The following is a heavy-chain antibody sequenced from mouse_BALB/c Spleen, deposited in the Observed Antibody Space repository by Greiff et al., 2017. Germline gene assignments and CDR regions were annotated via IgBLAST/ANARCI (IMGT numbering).Heavy chain of an antibody. D-gene: IGHD1-1*01. J-gene: IGHJ1*01. CDR1: GYTFTSYW. V-gene: IGHV1-61*01. Sequence: QVQLQQSGAELARPGASVKLSCKASGYTFTSYWMNWVKQRPGQGLEWIGMIDPSDSDTHYNQKFKDKATLTVDKSSSTAYMQLSSLTSEDSAVYYCARGEGRSYWYFDVWGEGTTVTVSS. CDR3: ARGEGRSYWYFDV. CDR2: IDPSDSDT.